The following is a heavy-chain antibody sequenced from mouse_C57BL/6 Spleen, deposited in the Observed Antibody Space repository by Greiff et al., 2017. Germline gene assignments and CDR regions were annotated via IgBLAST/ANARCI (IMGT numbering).Heavy chain of an antibody. CDR2: IYPGNSDT. CDR1: GYTFTSYW. CDR3: TSYDGYYYAMDY. Sequence: EVKLVESGTVLARPGASVKMSCKTSGYTFTSYWMHWVKQRPGQGLEWIGSIYPGNSDTSYNQKFKGKAKLTAVTSASTAYMELSSLTNEDSAVYYCTSYDGYYYAMDYWGQGTSVTVSS. V-gene: IGHV1-5*01. D-gene: IGHD2-12*01. J-gene: IGHJ4*01.